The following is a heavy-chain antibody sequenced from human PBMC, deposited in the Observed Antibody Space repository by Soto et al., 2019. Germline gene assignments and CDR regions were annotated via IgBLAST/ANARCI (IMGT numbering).Heavy chain of an antibody. V-gene: IGHV4-59*01. D-gene: IGHD6-13*01. Sequence: SETLSLTCTISGGSISSYYWNWIRQPPGKGPEWIGFISYSGSTNYNPSLRSRVTISVDTSKTQFSLRLSSLTAGDTAVYYCARTAAADYLDYWGQGIPVTVSS. CDR2: ISYSGST. CDR3: ARTAAADYLDY. J-gene: IGHJ4*02. CDR1: GGSISSYY.